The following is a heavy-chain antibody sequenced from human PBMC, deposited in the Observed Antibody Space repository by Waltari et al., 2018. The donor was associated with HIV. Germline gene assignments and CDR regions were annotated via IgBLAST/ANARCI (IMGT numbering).Heavy chain of an antibody. J-gene: IGHJ4*02. CDR1: GFTFSSYA. CDR3: ARAGGIAAAVDY. Sequence: QVQLVESGGGVVQPGRSLRLSCAASGFTFSSYAMHWVRQAPGKGLEWVAVISYDGSNKYYADSVKGRFTISRDNSKNTLYLQMNSLRAEDTAVYYCARAGGIAAAVDYWGQGTLVTVSS. D-gene: IGHD6-13*01. V-gene: IGHV3-30*04. CDR2: ISYDGSNK.